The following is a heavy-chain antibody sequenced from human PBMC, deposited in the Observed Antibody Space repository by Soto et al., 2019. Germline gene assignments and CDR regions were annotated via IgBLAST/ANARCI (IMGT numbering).Heavy chain of an antibody. V-gene: IGHV3-7*01. CDR2: IKHDGSQE. D-gene: IGHD3-16*01. J-gene: IGHJ4*02. Sequence: PGGSLRLSCAASGFTFSDYWMTWVRQAPGKGLEWVATIKHDGSQEYYVDSVRGRFTISRDDTESSLYLQMNSLRVEDTSLYYCATDVGLEWGQGILVTVSS. CDR3: ATDVGLE. CDR1: GFTFSDYW.